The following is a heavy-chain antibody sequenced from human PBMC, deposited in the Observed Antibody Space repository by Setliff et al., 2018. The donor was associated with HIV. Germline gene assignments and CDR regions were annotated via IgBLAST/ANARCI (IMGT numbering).Heavy chain of an antibody. CDR3: ARERGGGYDGWFIDL. D-gene: IGHD5-12*01. V-gene: IGHV4-4*07. CDR2: IFSSERT. CDR1: GGSMSNHY. Sequence: SETLSLTCTVSGGSMSNHYWSWIRQPAGKGLELIGRIFSSERTNYNPSLKSRVTLSVDTSKDQFSLKLTSVTAADTTVYYCARERGGGYDGWFIDLWGRGTLVTVSS. J-gene: IGHJ2*01.